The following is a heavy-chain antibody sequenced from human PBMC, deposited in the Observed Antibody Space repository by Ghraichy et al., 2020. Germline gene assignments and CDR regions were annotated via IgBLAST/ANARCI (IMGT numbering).Heavy chain of an antibody. CDR2: TNSDGSNT. Sequence: GGSLRLSCAASGFTFSDYWMHWVRQVPGKGLVWVSRTNSDGSNTAYADSVKGRFTISRDNAGNTLYLQMNSLSAEDTAVYFCARETCRGSCSFDYWGQGTLVTVSS. CDR1: GFTFSDYW. J-gene: IGHJ4*02. V-gene: IGHV3-74*01. D-gene: IGHD2-15*01. CDR3: ARETCRGSCSFDY.